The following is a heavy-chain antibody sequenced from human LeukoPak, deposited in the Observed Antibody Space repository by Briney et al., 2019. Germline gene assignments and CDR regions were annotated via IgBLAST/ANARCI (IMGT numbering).Heavy chain of an antibody. D-gene: IGHD6-13*01. CDR3: ARDQRQQLVQGYFDF. CDR2: INPHSDGT. Sequence: GASVKVSCKASGYLFTGNYIHWVRQAPGQGPEWMGWINPHSDGTTYARKFQGRVIMTRDSSISTAYMELTSLTSDDTALYYCARDQRQQLVQGYFDFWGQGTLVTVSS. CDR1: GYLFTGNY. J-gene: IGHJ4*02. V-gene: IGHV1-2*02.